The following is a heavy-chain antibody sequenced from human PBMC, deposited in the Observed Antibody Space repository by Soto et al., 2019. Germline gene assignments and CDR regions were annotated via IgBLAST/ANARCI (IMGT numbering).Heavy chain of an antibody. Sequence: ASVKVSCKASGGTFSSYTISWVRQAPGQGLEWMGRIIPILGIANYAQKFQGRVTITADKSTSTAYMELSSLRSEDTAVYYCAREYLDGYFDYWGQGTLVTVSS. V-gene: IGHV1-69*04. CDR1: GGTFSSYT. CDR2: IIPILGIA. D-gene: IGHD4-17*01. J-gene: IGHJ4*02. CDR3: AREYLDGYFDY.